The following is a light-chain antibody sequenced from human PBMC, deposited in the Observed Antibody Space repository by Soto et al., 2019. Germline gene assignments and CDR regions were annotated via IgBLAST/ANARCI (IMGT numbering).Light chain of an antibody. Sequence: DIQLTQSPSSLSASVGDRVTITCRASQSIRRSLNWYQQKPGKAPNLLIYAASSLQTGVPSRFTGSGSGTDFTLTISNLQPEDFAVYYCQQTYSSPRTFGQGTKVDI. CDR1: QSIRRS. V-gene: IGKV1-39*01. CDR3: QQTYSSPRT. CDR2: AAS. J-gene: IGKJ1*01.